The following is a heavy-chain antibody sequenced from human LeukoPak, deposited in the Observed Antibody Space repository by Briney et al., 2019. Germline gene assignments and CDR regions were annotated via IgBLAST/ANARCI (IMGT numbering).Heavy chain of an antibody. CDR1: GGSFSGYY. J-gene: IGHJ4*02. D-gene: IGHD3-22*01. CDR3: ARVGYYDSSGYSDY. Sequence: SETLSLTCAVYGGSFSGYYWSWIRQPPGKGLEWIGEINHSGSTNSNPSLKSRVTISVDTSKNQFSLKLSSVTAADTAVYYCARVGYYDSSGYSDYWGQGTLVTVSS. CDR2: INHSGST. V-gene: IGHV4-34*01.